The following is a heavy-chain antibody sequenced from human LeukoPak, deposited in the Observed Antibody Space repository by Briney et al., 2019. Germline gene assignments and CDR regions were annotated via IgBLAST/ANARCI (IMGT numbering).Heavy chain of an antibody. CDR1: GYTFTSYY. Sequence: ASVKVSCKASGYTFTSYYMHWVRQAPGQGLEWMGIINPSDGSTTYAQKFQGRVTMTRDTSTSTVYMELGSLRSEDTAVYYCARQGSTILGVLITYYFGYWGQGTLVIVSS. D-gene: IGHD3-3*01. CDR2: INPSDGST. V-gene: IGHV1-46*01. J-gene: IGHJ4*02. CDR3: ARQGSTILGVLITYYFGY.